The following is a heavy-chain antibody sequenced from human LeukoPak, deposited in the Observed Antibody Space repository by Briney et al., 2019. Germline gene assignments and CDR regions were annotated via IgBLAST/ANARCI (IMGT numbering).Heavy chain of an antibody. J-gene: IGHJ4*02. V-gene: IGHV3-23*01. Sequence: GGSLRLSCAASGFTFSSYAMTWVRQAPGKGLEWVSGISGSGGSTHYADSVKGRFTISRDHSKNTLYLQMNSLRAEDTAVYYCAKGGNGYCTNGICSPRVVAAIDYWGQGTLVTVSS. CDR1: GFTFSSYA. D-gene: IGHD2-8*01. CDR3: AKGGNGYCTNGICSPRVVAAIDY. CDR2: ISGSGGST.